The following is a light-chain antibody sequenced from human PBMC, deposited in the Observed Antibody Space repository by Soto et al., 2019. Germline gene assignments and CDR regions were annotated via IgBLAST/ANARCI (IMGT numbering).Light chain of an antibody. Sequence: DIQITQAPSSLPASVGYRVTITCRASQTIANYLNWYQQRPVKAPNLLISAASTLQSGVPSRFSGSGSGTDLTLAITSLQPEDSATYYFKQSYNTHRTFGDGTKV. J-gene: IGKJ1*01. CDR1: QTIANY. CDR3: KQSYNTHRT. CDR2: AAS. V-gene: IGKV1-39*01.